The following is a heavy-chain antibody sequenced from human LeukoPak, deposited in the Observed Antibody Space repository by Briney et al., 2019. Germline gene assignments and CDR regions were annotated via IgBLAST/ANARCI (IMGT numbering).Heavy chain of an antibody. V-gene: IGHV4-39*01. CDR3: AGIYDTPRGF. CDR2: IYYSGTT. CDR1: GGSISNSRYY. Sequence: SKTLSLTCTVPGGSISNSRYYWGWIRQPPWKGLEWIGSIYYSGTTYHNPSLKSRLTISVDTTKNQFSVRLSSVTAADTAVYYCAGIYDTPRGFWGRGTLVTVSS. J-gene: IGHJ4*02. D-gene: IGHD3-22*01.